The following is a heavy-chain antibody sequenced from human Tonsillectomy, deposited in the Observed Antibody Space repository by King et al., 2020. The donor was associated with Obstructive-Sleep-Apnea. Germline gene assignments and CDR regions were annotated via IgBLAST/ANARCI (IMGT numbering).Heavy chain of an antibody. J-gene: IGHJ4*02. V-gene: IGHV3-30*03. Sequence: QLVQSGGGVVQPGRSLRLSCAASGYTISNYGMHWVRQAPGKGLEWVAIILYDGSNTYYANSVKGRFTISRDNSKNKLYLQMNSLRSEDTAVYYCASPDGSGSHPPYYDYWGQGTLVTVSS. D-gene: IGHD3-10*01. CDR1: GYTISNYG. CDR2: ILYDGSNT. CDR3: ASPDGSGSHPPYYDY.